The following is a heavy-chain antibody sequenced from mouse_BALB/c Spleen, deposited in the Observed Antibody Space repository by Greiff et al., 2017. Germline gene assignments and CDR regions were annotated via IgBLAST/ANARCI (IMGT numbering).Heavy chain of an antibody. V-gene: IGHV5-6-5*01. D-gene: IGHD2-1*01. CDR3: ARGGGNYDCMDY. J-gene: IGHJ4*01. CDR2: ISSGGST. CDR1: GFTFSSYA. Sequence: EVKLVESGGGLVKPGGSLKLSCAASGFTFSSYAMSWVRQTPEKRLEWVASISSGGSTYYPDSVKGRFTISRDNARNILYLQMSSLRSEDTAMYYCARGGGNYDCMDYWGQGTSVTVSS.